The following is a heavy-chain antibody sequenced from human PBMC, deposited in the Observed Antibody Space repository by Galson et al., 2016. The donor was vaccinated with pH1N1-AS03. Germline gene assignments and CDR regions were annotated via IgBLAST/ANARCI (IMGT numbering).Heavy chain of an antibody. CDR2: IYYRGAT. CDR1: GDSINSSPYY. J-gene: IGHJ4*02. D-gene: IGHD1-26*01. V-gene: IGHV4-39*07. Sequence: SETLSLTCTVSGDSINSSPYYWGWIRQPPGKGLEWIGTIYYRGATYYSPSLKSRVTISIDTSKNQLSLNLRSVTAADTAVYYCARHVSGSYPNNLDYWGQGTLVIVSS. CDR3: ARHVSGSYPNNLDY.